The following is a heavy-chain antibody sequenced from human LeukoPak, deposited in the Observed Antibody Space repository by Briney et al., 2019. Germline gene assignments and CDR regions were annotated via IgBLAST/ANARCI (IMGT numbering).Heavy chain of an antibody. D-gene: IGHD3-16*01. CDR2: IKQDGILK. V-gene: IGHV3-7*01. Sequence: GGSLRLSCAASGFTFSNYWMRWVRQAPGRGLDWVATIKQDGILKHYVDSVKGRFTISRDNAANSLYLQMGSLRVEDTAVYYCARLGGETTRFDLWGQGALVTVSS. J-gene: IGHJ5*02. CDR3: ARLGGETTRFDL. CDR1: GFTFSNYW.